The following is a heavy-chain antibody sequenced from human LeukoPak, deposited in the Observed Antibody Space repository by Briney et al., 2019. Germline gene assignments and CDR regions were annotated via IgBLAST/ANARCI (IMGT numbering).Heavy chain of an antibody. Sequence: PSETLSLTCTVSSGSISSSSFYWGWIRQPPGKGLEWIGSIYYSASTYYNPSLKSRFTISVDTSKNQFSLKLISVTAADTAVYYCARSRVGPTDGGGFDYWGQGTLVTVSS. CDR3: ARSRVGPTDGGGFDY. D-gene: IGHD1-26*01. V-gene: IGHV4-39*01. CDR2: IYYSAST. J-gene: IGHJ4*02. CDR1: SGSISSSSFY.